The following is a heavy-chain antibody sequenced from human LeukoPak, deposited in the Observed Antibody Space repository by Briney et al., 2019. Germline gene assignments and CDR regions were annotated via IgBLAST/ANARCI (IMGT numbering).Heavy chain of an antibody. CDR1: GYTFTSYY. Sequence: GASVKVSCKASGYTFTSYYMHWVRQAPGQGVEWMGIINPSGGSTSYAQKFQGRVTMTRDTSTSTVYMELSSLRSEDTAVYYCARGGEDIVVVPAAILDYWGQGTLVTVSS. D-gene: IGHD2-2*01. V-gene: IGHV1-46*01. J-gene: IGHJ4*02. CDR3: ARGGEDIVVVPAAILDY. CDR2: INPSGGST.